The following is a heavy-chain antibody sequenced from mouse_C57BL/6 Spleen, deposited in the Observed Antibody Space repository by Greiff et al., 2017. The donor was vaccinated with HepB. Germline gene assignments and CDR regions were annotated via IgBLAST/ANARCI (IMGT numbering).Heavy chain of an antibody. D-gene: IGHD1-1*01. CDR2: ISSGGSYT. CDR3: ARQATVGLYYFDY. CDR1: GFTFSSYG. J-gene: IGHJ2*01. V-gene: IGHV5-6*02. Sequence: DVKLVESGGDLVKPGGSLKLSCAASGFTFSSYGMSWVRQTPDKRLEWVATISSGGSYTYYPDSVKGRFTISRDNAKNTLYLQMSSLKSEDTAMYYCARQATVGLYYFDYWGQGTTLTVSS.